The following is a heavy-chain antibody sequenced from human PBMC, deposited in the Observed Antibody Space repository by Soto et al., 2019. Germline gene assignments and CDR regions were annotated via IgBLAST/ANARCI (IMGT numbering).Heavy chain of an antibody. Sequence: QVQLQESGPGRVKASETLSLTCTVSGGSMSNYYWSWIRQPPGTGLEWIGSSYYIGSTNYNLSLKSRVTMSVDTARNQLSLNLTSVTAADTAVYYCARGYSPALGAPWARVNWFDPWGQGTLVTVSS. CDR1: GGSMSNYY. J-gene: IGHJ5*02. V-gene: IGHV4-59*01. CDR2: SYYIGST. D-gene: IGHD1-26*01. CDR3: ARGYSPALGAPWARVNWFDP.